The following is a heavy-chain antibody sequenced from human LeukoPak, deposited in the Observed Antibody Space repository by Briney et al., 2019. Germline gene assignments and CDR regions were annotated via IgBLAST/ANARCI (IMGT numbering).Heavy chain of an antibody. CDR3: ARGSNSVAY. Sequence: SETLSLTCAVYGGSFSDSYWSWIRQPPGGGLEWIGEINHDGTTNYNPSLKGRVTILVDTSKKQFSLSLSSVGAADTAVYYCARGSNSVAYWGQGSLVTVSS. V-gene: IGHV4-34*01. CDR1: GGSFSDSY. J-gene: IGHJ4*02. CDR2: INHDGTT. D-gene: IGHD6-19*01.